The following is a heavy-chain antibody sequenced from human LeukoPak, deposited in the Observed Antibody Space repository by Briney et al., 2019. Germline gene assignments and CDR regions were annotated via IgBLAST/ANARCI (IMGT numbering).Heavy chain of an antibody. V-gene: IGHV1-18*04. Sequence: ASVKVSCKASGYTFTSYGISWVRQAPGQGLEWMGWISAYNGNTNYAQKLQGRVTMTTDTSTSTAYMELRSLRSDDTAVYYCARDQVAKGRQPRPFDYWGQGTLVTVSS. D-gene: IGHD2-15*01. CDR2: ISAYNGNT. J-gene: IGHJ4*02. CDR3: ARDQVAKGRQPRPFDY. CDR1: GYTFTSYG.